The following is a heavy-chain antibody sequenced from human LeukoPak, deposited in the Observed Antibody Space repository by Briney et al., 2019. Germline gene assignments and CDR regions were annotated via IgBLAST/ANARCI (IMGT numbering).Heavy chain of an antibody. J-gene: IGHJ4*02. CDR1: GYSISSGYY. V-gene: IGHV4-38-2*02. Sequence: NPSETLSLTCTVSGYSISSGYYWGWIRQPPGKGLEWIGSIYHSGSTYYNPSLKSRVTISVDTSKNQFSLKLSSVTAADTAVYYCAREVGYYGSGSSPDYWGQGTLVTVSS. CDR3: AREVGYYGSGSSPDY. CDR2: IYHSGST. D-gene: IGHD3-10*01.